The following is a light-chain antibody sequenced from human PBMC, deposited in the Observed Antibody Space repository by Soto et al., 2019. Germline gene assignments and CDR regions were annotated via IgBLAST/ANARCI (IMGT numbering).Light chain of an antibody. CDR3: QQYSSSPPWYT. CDR1: QSVSSTY. V-gene: IGKV3-20*01. J-gene: IGKJ2*01. CDR2: GAS. Sequence: EIVLTQSPGTLSLSPGERATLSCRASQSVSSTYLAWYQQKPGQAPRLLIYGASTRATGIPDRFSGSGSGTDFTLTISRLEPEDFAVYYCQQYSSSPPWYTFGQGTKLEIK.